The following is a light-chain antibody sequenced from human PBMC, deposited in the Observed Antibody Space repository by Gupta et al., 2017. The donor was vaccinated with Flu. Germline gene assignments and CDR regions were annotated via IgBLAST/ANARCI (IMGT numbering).Light chain of an antibody. Sequence: QSALTQPASVSGSLGQSITISCTGTSNDVGGYSYVSWYQQRPGKAPKLMIYEVTNRPSGVSNRFSGSKSGNTASLTISGLQAADEADYYCSSYTSSSTPVFGGGTELTVL. CDR3: SSYTSSSTPV. CDR2: EVT. CDR1: SNDVGGYSY. V-gene: IGLV2-14*01. J-gene: IGLJ3*02.